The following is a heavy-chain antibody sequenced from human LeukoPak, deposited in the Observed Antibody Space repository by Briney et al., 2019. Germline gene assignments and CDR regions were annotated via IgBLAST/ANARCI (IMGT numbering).Heavy chain of an antibody. CDR3: AREVTIFEGYFDY. CDR2: INSDGSST. V-gene: IGHV3-74*01. J-gene: IGHJ4*02. Sequence: GGSLRLSCAASGFTFSSYWMHWVRQATGKGLVWVSRINSDGSSTSYADSVKGRFTISRDNAKNTLYLQMNSLRAENTAVYYCAREVTIFEGYFDYWGQGTLVTVSS. CDR1: GFTFSSYW. D-gene: IGHD3-9*01.